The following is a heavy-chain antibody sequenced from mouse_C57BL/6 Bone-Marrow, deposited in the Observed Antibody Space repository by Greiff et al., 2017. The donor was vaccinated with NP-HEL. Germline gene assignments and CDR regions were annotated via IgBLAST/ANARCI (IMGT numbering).Heavy chain of an antibody. V-gene: IGHV14-4*01. J-gene: IGHJ3*01. CDR2: IDPENGDT. CDR3: TDSNAWFAY. D-gene: IGHD2-5*01. Sequence: VQLQQSGAELVRPGASVKLSCTASGFNIKDDYMHWVKQRPEQGLAWIGWIDPENGDTEYASKFQGKATITADTSSNTAYLQLSSLTSGDTAVYYCTDSNAWFAYWGQGTLVTVSA. CDR1: GFNIKDDY.